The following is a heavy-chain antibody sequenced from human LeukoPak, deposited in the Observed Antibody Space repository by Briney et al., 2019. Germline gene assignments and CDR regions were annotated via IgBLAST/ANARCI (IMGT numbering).Heavy chain of an antibody. CDR1: RFTLSSYV. CDR3: AKSLPFDY. Sequence: GGSLRLSCAASRFTLSSYVMHWVRQAPGKGLEWVAVISYDGSNEYYADSVKGRFTISRDNSKNTLYLQMNSLRPEDTAVYFCAKSLPFDYWGQGTLVTVSS. V-gene: IGHV3-30*04. D-gene: IGHD2-15*01. J-gene: IGHJ4*02. CDR2: ISYDGSNE.